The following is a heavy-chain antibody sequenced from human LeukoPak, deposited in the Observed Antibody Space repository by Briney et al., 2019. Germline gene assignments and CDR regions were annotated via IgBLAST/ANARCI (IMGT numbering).Heavy chain of an antibody. CDR3: AEALVGYRYDFWSGDPFDY. CDR1: GFTFSNYA. V-gene: IGHV3-23*01. CDR2: ISGSGDYT. J-gene: IGHJ4*02. Sequence: GGSLRLSCAASGFTFSNYAMSWVRQAPGGGLEWVSAISGSGDYTNYADSVKGRFTISRDNSKNTLYLQMNSLRAEDTAVYYCAEALVGYRYDFWSGDPFDYWGQGTLVTVSS. D-gene: IGHD3-3*01.